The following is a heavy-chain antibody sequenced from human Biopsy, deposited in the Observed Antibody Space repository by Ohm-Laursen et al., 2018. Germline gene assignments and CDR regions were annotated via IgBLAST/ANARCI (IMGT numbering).Heavy chain of an antibody. J-gene: IGHJ6*02. D-gene: IGHD5-12*01. CDR1: GESSSGYF. CDR2: INQSGST. Sequence: TLSLTCAVYGESSSGYFWNWIRQPPGKGLEWIGEINQSGSTKYNPSLKRRATLSADSSNSQFSLRLTSVTAADTAIYYCARGSGYFKLDVWGQGTTVTVSS. CDR3: ARGSGYFKLDV. V-gene: IGHV4-34*01.